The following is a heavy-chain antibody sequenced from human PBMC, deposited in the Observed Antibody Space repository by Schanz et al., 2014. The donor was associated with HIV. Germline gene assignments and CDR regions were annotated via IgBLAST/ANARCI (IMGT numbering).Heavy chain of an antibody. J-gene: IGHJ6*02. CDR3: ARTHYSVVSSRAMDV. Sequence: QVQLVESGAEVKKPGSSVRVSCKASGETFSNYVISWVRQAPGQGLEWMGMITTSGGTTTYAQKFQGRVTLTRDTTATTVYMELSSLKSEDTAVYYCARTHYSVVSSRAMDVWGQGTTVTVSS. V-gene: IGHV1-46*01. D-gene: IGHD2-15*01. CDR2: ITTSGGTT. CDR1: GETFSNYV.